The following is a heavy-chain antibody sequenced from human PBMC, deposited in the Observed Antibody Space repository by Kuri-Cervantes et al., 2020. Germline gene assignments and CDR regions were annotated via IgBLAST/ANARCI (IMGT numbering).Heavy chain of an antibody. D-gene: IGHD7-27*01. Sequence: ASVKVSCKASGYTFTGYYMHWVRQAPGQGLEWMGWINPNSGGTNYAQKFQGRVTMTRDTSISTAYMELSRLRSDDTAVYYCANWDAPQYYFDYWGQGTLVTGSS. CDR1: GYTFTGYY. V-gene: IGHV1-2*02. CDR2: INPNSGGT. J-gene: IGHJ4*02. CDR3: ANWDAPQYYFDY.